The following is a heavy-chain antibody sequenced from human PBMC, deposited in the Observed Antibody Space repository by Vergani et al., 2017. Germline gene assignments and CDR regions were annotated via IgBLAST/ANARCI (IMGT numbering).Heavy chain of an antibody. CDR2: INHSGST. CDR1: GGSFSGYY. J-gene: IGHJ6*02. CDR3: ARSFSTVYGMDV. V-gene: IGHV4-34*01. D-gene: IGHD4-17*01. Sequence: QVQLQQWGAGLLKPSETLSLTCAVHGGSFSGYYWSWIRQPPGKGLEWIGEINHSGSTNYNPSLKSRVTISVDTSKNQFSLKLSSVTAADTAVYYCARSFSTVYGMDVWGQGTTVTVSS.